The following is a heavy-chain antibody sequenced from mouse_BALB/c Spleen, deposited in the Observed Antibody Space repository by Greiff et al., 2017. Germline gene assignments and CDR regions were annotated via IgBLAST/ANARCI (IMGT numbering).Heavy chain of an antibody. CDR2: IRNKANGYTT. CDR3: ARDLSYDYYAMDY. J-gene: IGHJ4*01. Sequence: EEKLMESGGGLVQPGGSLRLSCATSGFTFTDYYMSWVRQPPGKALEWLGFIRNKANGYTTEYSASVKGRFTISRDNSQSILYLQMNTLRAEDSATYYCARDLSYDYYAMDYWGQGTSVTVSS. CDR1: GFTFTDYY. D-gene: IGHD2-1*01. V-gene: IGHV7-3*02.